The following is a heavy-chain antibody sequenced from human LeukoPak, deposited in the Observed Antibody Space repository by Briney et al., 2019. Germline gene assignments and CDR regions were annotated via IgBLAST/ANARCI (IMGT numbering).Heavy chain of an antibody. CDR1: GFTFSSYA. CDR3: AKYSSGWYPENAHFDY. V-gene: IGHV3-23*01. CDR2: ISGSGGST. Sequence: GGSLRLSCAASGFTFSSYAMNWVRQAPGKGLEWVATISGSGGSTYYADSVKGRFTISRDNSKNTLYLQMNSLRAEDTALYYCAKYSSGWYPENAHFDYWGQGTLVTVSS. J-gene: IGHJ4*02. D-gene: IGHD6-19*01.